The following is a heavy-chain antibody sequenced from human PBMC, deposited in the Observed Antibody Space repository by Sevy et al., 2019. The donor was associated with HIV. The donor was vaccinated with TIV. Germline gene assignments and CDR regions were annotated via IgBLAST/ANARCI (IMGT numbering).Heavy chain of an antibody. CDR2: ISSGSSYI. CDR3: AGGDYYGSLYYFDY. Sequence: GGSLRLSCAASGFTFSNYFMNWVRQAPGKGLEWVSSISSGSSYIFYAHSLKGRFTFPRDNAKDSLYLHMNSLRAEVTAVYYCAGGDYYGSLYYFDYWGPGTLVTVSS. CDR1: GFTFSNYF. D-gene: IGHD3-10*01. J-gene: IGHJ4*02. V-gene: IGHV3-21*01.